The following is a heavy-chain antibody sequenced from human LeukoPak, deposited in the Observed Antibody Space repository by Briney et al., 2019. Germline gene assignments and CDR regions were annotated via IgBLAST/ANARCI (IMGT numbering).Heavy chain of an antibody. Sequence: GGSLRLSCAGSGFSFSSYWMHWVRQTPDKGLVWVSRINSDGTHRTYADSVKGRFTIPRDNANKTLYLQMNSLSAGDTGIYYCARGVDFDYWGQGTQVTVSS. D-gene: IGHD3-16*01. CDR2: INSDGTHR. J-gene: IGHJ4*02. CDR3: ARGVDFDY. CDR1: GFSFSSYW. V-gene: IGHV3-74*01.